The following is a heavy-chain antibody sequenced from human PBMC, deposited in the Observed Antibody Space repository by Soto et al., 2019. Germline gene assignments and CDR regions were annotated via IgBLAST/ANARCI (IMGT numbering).Heavy chain of an antibody. V-gene: IGHV1-18*01. CDR1: GYTFTRYG. CDR2: ISAYDGST. CDR3: VRVDCTAAYCHFGYY. Sequence: ASVKVSCKTSGYTFTRYGISWVRQAPGQGLEWMGWISAYDGSTNYAQKVQGRVTMTTDTSTSTAYMELRSLTSEDTAVYYCVRVDCTAAYCHFGYYWGQGTLVTVSS. J-gene: IGHJ4*02. D-gene: IGHD2-8*02.